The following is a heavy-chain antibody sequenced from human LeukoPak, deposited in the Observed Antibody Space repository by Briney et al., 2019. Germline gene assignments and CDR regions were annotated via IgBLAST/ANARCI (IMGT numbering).Heavy chain of an antibody. CDR3: ASLGARLSPYYFDY. V-gene: IGHV1-69*01. CDR1: GGTFSSYA. J-gene: IGHJ4*02. CDR2: IIPIFGTA. Sequence: SVKVSCKASGGTFSSYAISWVRQAPGQGLEWMGGIIPIFGTANYAQKFQGRVTITADESTSTAYMELSSLRSEDTAVYYCASLGARLSPYYFDYRGQGTLVTVSS. D-gene: IGHD6-6*01.